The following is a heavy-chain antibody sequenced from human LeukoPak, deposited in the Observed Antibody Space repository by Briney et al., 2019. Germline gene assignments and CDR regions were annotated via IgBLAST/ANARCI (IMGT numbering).Heavy chain of an antibody. V-gene: IGHV1-69*13. Sequence: ASVKVSCKASGGTFSSYAISWVRQAPGQGLEWMGGIIPIFGTANYAQKFQGRVTITADESTSTAYMELSSLRSEDTAVYYRASTHGEQQLEAFDIWGQGTMVTVSS. CDR3: ASTHGEQQLEAFDI. CDR2: IIPIFGTA. J-gene: IGHJ3*02. D-gene: IGHD6-13*01. CDR1: GGTFSSYA.